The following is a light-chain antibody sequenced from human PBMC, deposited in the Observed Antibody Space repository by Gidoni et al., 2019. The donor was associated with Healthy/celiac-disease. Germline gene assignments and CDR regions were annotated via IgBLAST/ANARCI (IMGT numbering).Light chain of an antibody. CDR1: QSVLYSSNNKNY. V-gene: IGKV4-1*01. Sequence: DIVMTQSPDSLAVSLGERATINCKSSQSVLYSSNNKNYLAWYQQKPGQPPKLLMYWASTRESGVPERFSGSGSGTDFTLTISSLQAEDVAVYYCQQYYSTPPTFGGGTKVEIK. CDR2: WAS. J-gene: IGKJ4*01. CDR3: QQYYSTPPT.